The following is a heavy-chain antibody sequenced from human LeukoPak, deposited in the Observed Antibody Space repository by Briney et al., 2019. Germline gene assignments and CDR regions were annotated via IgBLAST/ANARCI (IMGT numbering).Heavy chain of an antibody. V-gene: IGHV4-39*07. D-gene: IGHD1-1*01. CDR2: IYYSGST. Sequence: PSETLSLTCTVSGGSISSSSYYWGWIRQPPGKGLEWIGSIYYSGSTYYNPSLKSRVTISVDTSKNQFSLKLSSVTAADTAVYYCARDGRYTGDWFDPWGQGTLVTVSS. CDR1: GGSISSSSYY. J-gene: IGHJ5*02. CDR3: ARDGRYTGDWFDP.